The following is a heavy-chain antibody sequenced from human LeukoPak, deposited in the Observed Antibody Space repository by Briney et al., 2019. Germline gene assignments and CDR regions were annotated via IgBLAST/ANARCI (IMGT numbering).Heavy chain of an antibody. CDR1: GFTFSSYG. Sequence: GGSLRLSCAASGFTFSSYGMHWVRQAPGKGLEWVAVISYHGTNKYYADSVKGRFTISRDDSKNTLYLQMNSLRTEDSAVYYCAKGSGGGRPYYFDYWGQGTLVTVSS. CDR3: AKGSGGGRPYYFDY. J-gene: IGHJ4*02. D-gene: IGHD2-15*01. V-gene: IGHV3-30*18. CDR2: ISYHGTNK.